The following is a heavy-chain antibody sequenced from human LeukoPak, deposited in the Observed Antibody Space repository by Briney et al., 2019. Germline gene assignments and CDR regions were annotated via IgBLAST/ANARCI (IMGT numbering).Heavy chain of an antibody. CDR1: GASISCYY. J-gene: IGHJ5*02. Sequence: SEILLLTSTVSGASISCYYWCWLRPPPGERVEWSGYIYDSGSTNYNPSLKRRVTISVNTSKTQFSLKLSSVTAADAAVYYGARFLAPGNYYNPWGQGTLVTVSS. CDR2: IYDSGST. CDR3: ARFLAPGNYYNP. V-gene: IGHV4-59*01. D-gene: IGHD3-10*01.